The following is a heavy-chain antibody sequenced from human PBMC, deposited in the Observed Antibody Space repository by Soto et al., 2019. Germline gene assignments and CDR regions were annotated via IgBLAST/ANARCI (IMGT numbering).Heavy chain of an antibody. V-gene: IGHV1-46*01. CDR1: GYTFTSYY. J-gene: IGHJ6*02. Sequence: ASVKVSCKASGYTFTSYYMHWVRQAPGQGLEWMGIINPSGGNTSYAQKFQGRVTMTRDTSTSTVYMELSSLRSEDTAVYYCASQWPVSYGMDVWGQGTTVTVSS. D-gene: IGHD6-19*01. CDR3: ASQWPVSYGMDV. CDR2: INPSGGNT.